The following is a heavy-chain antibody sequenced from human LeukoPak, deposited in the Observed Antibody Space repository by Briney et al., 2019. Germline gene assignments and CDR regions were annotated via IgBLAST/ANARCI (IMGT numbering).Heavy chain of an antibody. CDR3: ARPGQLGEYTPYYFDF. CDR1: GYSFTSYW. J-gene: IGHJ4*02. Sequence: GESLKISCKGSGYSFTSYWIGWVRQMPGKGLEYMGIIYPADSDTRYSPSFQGQVTISADKSISTAYLQWSSLKASDTAMYYCARPGQLGEYTPYYFDFWGQGTLVTVSS. CDR2: IYPADSDT. V-gene: IGHV5-51*01. D-gene: IGHD3-16*01.